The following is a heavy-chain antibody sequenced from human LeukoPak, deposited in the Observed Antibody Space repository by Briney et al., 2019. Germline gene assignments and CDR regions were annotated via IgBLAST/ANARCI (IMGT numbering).Heavy chain of an antibody. V-gene: IGHV1-18*01. CDR1: GYTFTSYG. CDR2: ISAYNGNT. CDR3: ARSSYSSGWYAVGNFDYYYGMDV. D-gene: IGHD6-19*01. Sequence: ASVKVSCKASGYTFTSYGISWVRQAPGQGLEWTACISAYNGNTNYAQKLQGRVTMTTDTSTSTAYMELRSLRSDDTAVYYCARSSYSSGWYAVGNFDYYYGMDVWGQGTTVTVSS. J-gene: IGHJ6*02.